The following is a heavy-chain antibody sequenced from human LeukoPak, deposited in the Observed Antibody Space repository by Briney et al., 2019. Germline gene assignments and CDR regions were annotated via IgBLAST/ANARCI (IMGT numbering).Heavy chain of an antibody. Sequence: GWSLTLSCAASGFTFSTYSMNWVRQAPGKGLEWVSSISSSGDYLYYADSVKGRITISRDNAKNSLYLQMNGLRAEDTAVYYCARVHFGEYGVDYWGQGTLVTVSS. D-gene: IGHD2/OR15-2a*01. CDR1: GFTFSTYS. V-gene: IGHV3-21*01. CDR2: ISSSGDYL. J-gene: IGHJ4*02. CDR3: ARVHFGEYGVDY.